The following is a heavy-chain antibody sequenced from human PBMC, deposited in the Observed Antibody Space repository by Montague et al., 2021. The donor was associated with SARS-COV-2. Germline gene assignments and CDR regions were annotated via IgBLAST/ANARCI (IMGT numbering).Heavy chain of an antibody. Sequence: SETLSLTCTVPVGPISSYYWSWIRQPPGKGLEWIGYPYYIGSTNYNPSLKSRVTISVDPSKTQFSLRLNSVTAADTAVYYCAGHPPGYRYFYYLDVWGQGTTVTVSS. D-gene: IGHD1-1*01. CDR3: AGHPPGYRYFYYLDV. CDR2: PYYIGST. V-gene: IGHV4-59*08. CDR1: VGPISSYY. J-gene: IGHJ6*03.